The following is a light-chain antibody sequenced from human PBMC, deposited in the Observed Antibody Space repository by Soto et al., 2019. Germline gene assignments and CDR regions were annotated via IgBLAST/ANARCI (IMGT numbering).Light chain of an antibody. CDR3: FSYTSSTAYV. CDR2: EVS. Sequence: SVLTQPAPVSGSPGQSITISCTGSSSDVGAYHFVSWYQLHSGKAPKLMLYEVSNRPSGVSNRFSGSKSGNTASLTISGLQAEDEADYYCFSYTSSTAYVFGTGTKVTVL. CDR1: SSDVGAYHF. J-gene: IGLJ1*01. V-gene: IGLV2-14*01.